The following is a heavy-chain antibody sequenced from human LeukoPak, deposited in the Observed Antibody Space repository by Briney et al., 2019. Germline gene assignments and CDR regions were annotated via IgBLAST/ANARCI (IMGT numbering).Heavy chain of an antibody. Sequence: SETLSLTCTVSGGSISSSTYYWGWIRQPPGKGLEWIGSIYYSGLTYYNPSLESRVTISVDTSENQFSLKLSSVTAADTAIYYCVKHYMGSSYNRGLDYWGQGTLVTVSS. CDR3: VKHYMGSSYNRGLDY. J-gene: IGHJ4*02. CDR2: IYYSGLT. CDR1: GGSISSSTYY. V-gene: IGHV4-39*01. D-gene: IGHD3-10*01.